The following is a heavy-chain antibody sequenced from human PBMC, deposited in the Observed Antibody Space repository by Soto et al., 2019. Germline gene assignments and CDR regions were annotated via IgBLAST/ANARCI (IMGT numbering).Heavy chain of an antibody. V-gene: IGHV3-23*01. Sequence: GGSLRLSCAASGFTFSSYAMSWVRQAPGKGLEWVSDIIDSGSSTYYADSVKGRFTISRDNSKSTLYLQMNSLRAEDTALYYCAKGRSYYYYYGVDVWGQGTTVTVSS. CDR3: AKGRSYYYYYGVDV. CDR1: GFTFSSYA. J-gene: IGHJ6*02. CDR2: IIDSGSST.